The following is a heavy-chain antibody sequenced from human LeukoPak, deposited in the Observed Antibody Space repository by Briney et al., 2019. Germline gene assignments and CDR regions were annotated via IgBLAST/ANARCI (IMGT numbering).Heavy chain of an antibody. D-gene: IGHD3-3*01. V-gene: IGHV4-39*07. CDR2: VYYSGSA. CDR1: GDSISSSNYY. CDR3: ARAMRITIFKGGFDP. Sequence: SETLSLTCHVSGDSISSSNYYWGWIRQPPGKGLEWIGNVYYSGSASFNPSLKSRVTISVDTSKNQFSLKLSSVTAADTAVYYCARAMRITIFKGGFDPWGQGALVTVSS. J-gene: IGHJ5*02.